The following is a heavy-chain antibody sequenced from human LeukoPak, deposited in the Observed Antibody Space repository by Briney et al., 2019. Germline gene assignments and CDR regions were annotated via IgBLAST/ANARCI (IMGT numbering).Heavy chain of an antibody. CDR2: INPSGGST. D-gene: IGHD1-26*01. Sequence: ASVTVSCKASGYTFTSYYMHWVRQAPGQGLEWMGIINPSGGSTSYAQKFQGRVTMTRDTSMSTVYMELSRLTSDDTAVYYCARHPYSGSYHFDYWGQGTLVTVSS. CDR1: GYTFTSYY. J-gene: IGHJ4*02. CDR3: ARHPYSGSYHFDY. V-gene: IGHV1-46*01.